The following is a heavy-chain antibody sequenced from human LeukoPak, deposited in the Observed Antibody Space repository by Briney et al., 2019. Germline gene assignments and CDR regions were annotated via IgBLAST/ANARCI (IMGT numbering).Heavy chain of an antibody. Sequence: ASVKVSCEASGYTFTSYGISWVRQAPGQGLEWMGWISAYNGNTNYAQKLQGRVTMTTDTSTSTAYMELRSLRSDDTAVYYCARETGYYYDSSGYSEEYYFDYWGQGTLVTVSS. V-gene: IGHV1-18*01. D-gene: IGHD3-22*01. J-gene: IGHJ4*02. CDR3: ARETGYYYDSSGYSEEYYFDY. CDR2: ISAYNGNT. CDR1: GYTFTSYG.